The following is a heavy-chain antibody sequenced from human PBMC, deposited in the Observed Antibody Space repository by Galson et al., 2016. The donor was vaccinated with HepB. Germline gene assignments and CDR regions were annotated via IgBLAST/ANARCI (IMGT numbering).Heavy chain of an antibody. V-gene: IGHV1-2*02. J-gene: IGHJ1*01. CDR1: GYTFTGYY. Sequence: SVKVSCKASGYTFTGYYMHWVRQAPGQGLEWIAGINPNSGGTNYAQKVKGRVTITRDTSISTAYMELSRLRSDDTAVYYCARVTGWELYFQQWGQGTLVNVSS. D-gene: IGHD1-26*01. CDR2: INPNSGGT. CDR3: ARVTGWELYFQQ.